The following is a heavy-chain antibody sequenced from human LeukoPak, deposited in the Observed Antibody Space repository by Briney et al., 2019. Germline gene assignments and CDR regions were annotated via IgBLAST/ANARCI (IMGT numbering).Heavy chain of an antibody. Sequence: ASVKVSCKASEYTFTSYYMHWVRQAPGQGLEWMGLINPTGGSTGYAQKFQGRVTMTRDMSTSTDYMELSSLRAEDTAVYYCARVVSPMAAGYWGQGTLVTVSS. CDR3: ARVVSPMAAGY. V-gene: IGHV1-46*01. D-gene: IGHD6-13*01. CDR1: EYTFTSYY. CDR2: INPTGGST. J-gene: IGHJ4*02.